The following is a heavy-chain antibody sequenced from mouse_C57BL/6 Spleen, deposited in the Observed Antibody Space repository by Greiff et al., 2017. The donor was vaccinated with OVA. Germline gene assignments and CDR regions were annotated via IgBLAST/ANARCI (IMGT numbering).Heavy chain of an antibody. Sequence: QVQLQQSGPGLVAPSQSLSITCTVSGFSLTSYAISWVRQPPGKGLEWLGVIWTGGGTNYNSALKSRLSISKDNSKSQVFLKMNSLQTDDTARYYCARNWEGDGDYFDYWGQGTTLTVSS. J-gene: IGHJ2*01. CDR3: ARNWEGDGDYFDY. V-gene: IGHV2-9-1*01. D-gene: IGHD3-3*01. CDR1: GFSLTSYA. CDR2: IWTGGGT.